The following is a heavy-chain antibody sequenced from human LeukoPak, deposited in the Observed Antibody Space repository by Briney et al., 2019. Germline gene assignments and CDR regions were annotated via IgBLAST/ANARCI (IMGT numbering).Heavy chain of an antibody. V-gene: IGHV5-51*01. J-gene: IGHJ4*02. CDR2: ICPGDSDT. D-gene: IGHD1-26*01. CDR3: AKSHGGGATHS. CDR1: GYSFTTYW. Sequence: GESLKISCEASGYSFTTYWIGWVRQMPGKGLEWMGIICPGDSDTRYSPSFQGQVTISADKSTSTAYLQWSSLKVSDTAMYYCAKSHGGGATHSWGQGTLVTVST.